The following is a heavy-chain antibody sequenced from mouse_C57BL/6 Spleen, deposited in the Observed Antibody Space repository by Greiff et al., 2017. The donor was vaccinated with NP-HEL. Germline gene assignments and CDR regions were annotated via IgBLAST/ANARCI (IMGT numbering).Heavy chain of an antibody. CDR2: ISDGGSYT. CDR3: ARDNFRYYYAMDY. V-gene: IGHV5-4*01. CDR1: GFTFSSYA. J-gene: IGHJ4*01. D-gene: IGHD1-3*01. Sequence: EVKLQESGGGLVKPGGSLKLSCAASGFTFSSYAMSWVRQTPEKRLEWVATISDGGSYTYYPDNVKGRFTISRDNAKNNLYLQMSHLKSEDTAMYYCARDNFRYYYAMDYWGQGTSVTVSS.